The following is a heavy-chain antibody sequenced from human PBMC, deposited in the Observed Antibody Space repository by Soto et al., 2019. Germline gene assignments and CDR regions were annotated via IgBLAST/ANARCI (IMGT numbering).Heavy chain of an antibody. V-gene: IGHV4-39*01. CDR2: IYYSGST. CDR3: ARLAVAGIFVVS. D-gene: IGHD6-19*01. Sequence: SETLSLTCTVSGGSISSSSYFWGWIRQPPGKGLEWIGSIYYSGSTYYNPSLKSRVTVSVDTSKNQFSLKLSSVTAADTAVYYCARLAVAGIFVVSWGQGTPVTVSS. CDR1: GGSISSSSYF. J-gene: IGHJ4*02.